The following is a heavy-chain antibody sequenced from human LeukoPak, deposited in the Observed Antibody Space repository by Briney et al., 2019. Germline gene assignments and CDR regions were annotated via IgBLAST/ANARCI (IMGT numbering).Heavy chain of an antibody. CDR1: GFTFSSYG. V-gene: IGHV3-33*01. CDR2: IWYDGSNK. D-gene: IGHD6-19*01. J-gene: IGHJ6*02. Sequence: GGSLRLSCAASGFTFSSYGMHWVRQAPGKGLEWVAVIWYDGSNKYYADSVKGRFTISRDNSKNTLYLQMNSLRAEDTAVYYCARDLVRYSSGLWGGGMDVWGQGTTVTVSS. CDR3: ARDLVRYSSGLWGGGMDV.